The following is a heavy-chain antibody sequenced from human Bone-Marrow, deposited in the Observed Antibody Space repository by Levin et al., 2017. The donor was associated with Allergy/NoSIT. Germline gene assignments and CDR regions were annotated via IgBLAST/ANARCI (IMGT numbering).Heavy chain of an antibody. Sequence: PGGSLRLSCAASGFTFSSYGMHWVRQAPGKGLEWVAVISYDGSNKYYADSVKGRFTISRDNSKNTLYLQMNSLRAEDTAVYYCAKVVSIKRLLGDYYYGMDVWGQGTTVTVSS. CDR3: AKVVSIKRLLGDYYYGMDV. CDR1: GFTFSSYG. CDR2: ISYDGSNK. V-gene: IGHV3-30*18. D-gene: IGHD3-16*01. J-gene: IGHJ6*02.